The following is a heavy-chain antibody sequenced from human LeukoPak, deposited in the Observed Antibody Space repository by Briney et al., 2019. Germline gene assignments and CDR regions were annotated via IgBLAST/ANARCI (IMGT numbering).Heavy chain of an antibody. J-gene: IGHJ4*02. CDR2: ISYDGSNK. Sequence: GGSLRLSCAASGFTFSSYGMHWVRQAPGKGLEWVAVISYDGSNKYYADSVKGRFTISRDNSKNTLYLQMNSLRAEDTAVYYCAKQGAYDYVWGSQYYFDYWGQGTLVTVSS. V-gene: IGHV3-30*18. CDR1: GFTFSSYG. D-gene: IGHD3-16*01. CDR3: AKQGAYDYVWGSQYYFDY.